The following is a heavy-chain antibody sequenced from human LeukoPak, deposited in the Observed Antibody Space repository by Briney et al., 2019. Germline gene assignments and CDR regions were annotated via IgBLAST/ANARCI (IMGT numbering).Heavy chain of an antibody. V-gene: IGHV4-4*09. CDR1: GGSISSYY. CDR3: ASLRPLQQYDSSGYEYFHH. CDR2: IYTSWST. D-gene: IGHD3-22*01. J-gene: IGHJ1*01. Sequence: PSETLSLTCTVSGGSISSYYWRWIRQPPGRGLEWIGYIYTSWSTNYNPSLKSRVTISVDTSKNHFSLKLGPVTAAATAVYYCASLRPLQQYDSSGYEYFHHWGQGTLVTVSS.